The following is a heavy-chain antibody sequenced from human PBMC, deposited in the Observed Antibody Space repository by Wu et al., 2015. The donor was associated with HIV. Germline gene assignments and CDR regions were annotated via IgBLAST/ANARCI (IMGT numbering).Heavy chain of an antibody. CDR3: ARDDVLGTSFDY. J-gene: IGHJ4*02. CDR2: IIPVFGTT. D-gene: IGHD3-16*01. Sequence: VQLVQSGADVRRPGSSVKVSCKASGGTFSSDAVSWVRQAPGQGLEWMGKIIPVFGTTNYAQKFQGRVTITADESTSTGYMELNSLNSDDTAVYYCARDDVLGTSFDYWGQGTLVTVSS. V-gene: IGHV1-69*15. CDR1: GGTFSSDA.